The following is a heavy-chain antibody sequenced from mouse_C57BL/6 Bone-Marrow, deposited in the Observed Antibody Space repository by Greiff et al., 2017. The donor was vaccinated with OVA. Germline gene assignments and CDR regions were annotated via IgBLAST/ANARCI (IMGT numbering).Heavy chain of an antibody. Sequence: EVQGVESGGDLVKPGGSLKLSCAASGLTFSSYGMSWVRQTPDKRLEWVATISSGGSYTYYPDSVKGRFTISRDNAKNTLYLQMSSLKSEDTAMYYCARRGYDYLYYFDYWGQGTTLTVSS. V-gene: IGHV5-6*01. J-gene: IGHJ2*01. CDR2: ISSGGSYT. CDR1: GLTFSSYG. D-gene: IGHD2-4*01. CDR3: ARRGYDYLYYFDY.